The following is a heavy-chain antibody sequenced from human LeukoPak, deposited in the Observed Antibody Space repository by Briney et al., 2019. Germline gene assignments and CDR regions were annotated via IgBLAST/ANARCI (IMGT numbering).Heavy chain of an antibody. CDR1: GFTFSSYA. Sequence: GGSLRLSCAASGFTFSSYAMSWVRQAPGKGLEWVAVISYDGSNKYYADSVKGRFTISRDNSKNTLYLQMNSLRAEDTAVYYCANTHSSSKAYGMDVWGQGTTVTVSS. V-gene: IGHV3-30*18. J-gene: IGHJ6*02. D-gene: IGHD6-6*01. CDR3: ANTHSSSKAYGMDV. CDR2: ISYDGSNK.